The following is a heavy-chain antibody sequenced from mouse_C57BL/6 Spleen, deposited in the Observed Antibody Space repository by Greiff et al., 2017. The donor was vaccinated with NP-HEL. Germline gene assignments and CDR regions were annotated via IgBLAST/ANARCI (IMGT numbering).Heavy chain of an antibody. CDR3: TTAGYSTPMDY. CDR2: IDPENGDT. D-gene: IGHD2-3*01. Sequence: EVQLQESGAELVRPGASVKLSCTASGFNIKDDYMHWVKQRPEQGLEWIGWIDPENGDTEYASKFQGKATITADTSSNTAYLQLSSLTSEDTAVYYCTTAGYSTPMDYWGQGTSVTVSS. CDR1: GFNIKDDY. V-gene: IGHV14-4*01. J-gene: IGHJ4*01.